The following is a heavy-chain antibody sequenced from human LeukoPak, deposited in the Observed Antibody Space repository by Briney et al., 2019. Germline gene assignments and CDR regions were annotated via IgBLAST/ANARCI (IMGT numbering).Heavy chain of an antibody. J-gene: IGHJ4*02. CDR1: GFTFNRYS. CDR2: ISSSSSYI. CDR3: ARPGNYDFWSGYYHDSYFDY. D-gene: IGHD3-3*01. Sequence: GGSLRLSCAASGFTFNRYSMNWVRQAPGKGLEWVSSISSSSSYIYYADSVKGRFTISRDNAKNSLYLQMNSLRAEDTAVYYCARPGNYDFWSGYYHDSYFDYWGQGTLVTVSS. V-gene: IGHV3-21*01.